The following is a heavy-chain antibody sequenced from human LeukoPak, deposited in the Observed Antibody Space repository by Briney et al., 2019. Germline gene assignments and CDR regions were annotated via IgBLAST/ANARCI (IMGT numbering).Heavy chain of an antibody. J-gene: IGHJ3*02. CDR1: GFTFSSYG. CDR3: ARRMGGELVAFDI. Sequence: GGCLRLSCGASGFTFSSYGMNWVPQAPGKGLEWGSGISGSGGSTYYADSVKGRFTISRDNAKNSLYLQMNSLRDEDTAVYYCARRMGGELVAFDIWGQGTMVTVSS. CDR2: ISGSGGST. V-gene: IGHV3-48*02. D-gene: IGHD1-7*01.